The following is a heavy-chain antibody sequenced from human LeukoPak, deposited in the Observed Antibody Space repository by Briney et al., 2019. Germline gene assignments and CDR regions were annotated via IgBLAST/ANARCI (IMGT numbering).Heavy chain of an antibody. V-gene: IGHV3-23*01. Sequence: GGSLRLSCAASGFTFRSYAMCWVRQAPGKGPEWVSGIKESGDITYYADSVQGLFIISRDNSKNTLSLQMNSLRVEDTATYYCAKYCSGVTCSGYWGQGIVVTVSS. CDR1: GFTFRSYA. CDR3: AKYCSGVTCSGY. J-gene: IGHJ4*02. CDR2: IKESGDIT. D-gene: IGHD2-15*01.